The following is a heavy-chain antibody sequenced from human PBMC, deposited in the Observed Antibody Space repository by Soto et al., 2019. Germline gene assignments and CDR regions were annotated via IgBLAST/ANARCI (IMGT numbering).Heavy chain of an antibody. V-gene: IGHV3-30-3*01. CDR3: ARDGCSSTSCYYYYYYYGMDV. CDR1: GFTFSSYA. D-gene: IGHD2-2*01. Sequence: GGSLRLSCVAPGFTFSSYAMQWVRQAPGKGLEWVAVISYDGSNKYYADSVKGRFTISRDNSKNTLYLQMNSLRAEDTAVYYCARDGCSSTSCYYYYYYYGMDVWGQGTTVTVS. CDR2: ISYDGSNK. J-gene: IGHJ6*02.